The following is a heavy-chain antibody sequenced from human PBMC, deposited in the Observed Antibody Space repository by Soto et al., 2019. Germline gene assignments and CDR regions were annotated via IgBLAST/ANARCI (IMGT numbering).Heavy chain of an antibody. CDR3: ARHNYGSGSTYFDY. Sequence: SETLSLTCAVSGGSISSGGYSWSWIRQPPGKGLEWIGYFYHSRSTYYNPSLKSRVTISVDRSKNQFSLKLKSVTAADTAVYYCARHNYGSGSTYFDYWGQGTLVTVSS. CDR2: FYHSRST. V-gene: IGHV4-30-2*01. J-gene: IGHJ4*02. CDR1: GGSISSGGYS. D-gene: IGHD3-10*01.